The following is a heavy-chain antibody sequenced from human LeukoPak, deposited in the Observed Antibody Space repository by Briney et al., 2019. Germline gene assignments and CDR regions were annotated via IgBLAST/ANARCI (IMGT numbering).Heavy chain of an antibody. Sequence: SETLSLTCTVSGGSIRSSNYYWGWIRQPPGRGLEWIGIIYYSGSTYYNPSLKSRVTIPVDKSKNQISLKLNSVTAADTAVYYCARSLAGPRARPSDYWGQGILVTVSS. J-gene: IGHJ4*02. CDR2: IYYSGST. V-gene: IGHV4-39*01. D-gene: IGHD6-19*01. CDR1: GGSIRSSNYY. CDR3: ARSLAGPRARPSDY.